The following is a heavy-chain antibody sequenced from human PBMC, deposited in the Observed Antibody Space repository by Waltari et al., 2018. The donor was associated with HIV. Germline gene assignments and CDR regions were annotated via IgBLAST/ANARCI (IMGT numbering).Heavy chain of an antibody. Sequence: QVQLVQSGAEVKKPGASVKVSCKVSGYTLTELSMHWVRQAPGKGLEWMGGLDPEDGETIYAQKCQGRVTMTEDTSTDTAYMELSSLRSEDTAVYYCATEPFSMVRGVTSYWYFDLWGRGTLVTVSS. CDR2: LDPEDGET. D-gene: IGHD3-10*01. V-gene: IGHV1-24*01. CDR3: ATEPFSMVRGVTSYWYFDL. CDR1: GYTLTELS. J-gene: IGHJ2*01.